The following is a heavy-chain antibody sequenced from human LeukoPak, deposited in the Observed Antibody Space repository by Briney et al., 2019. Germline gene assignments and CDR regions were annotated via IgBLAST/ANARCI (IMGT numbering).Heavy chain of an antibody. CDR2: IYYSGST. CDR3: ARGPPPDFDY. CDR1: GGSISSSSYY. Sequence: SETLSLTCTVSGGSISSSSYYWGWNRQPPGKGLEWIGSIYYSGSTYYNPSLKSRVTISVDTSKNQFSLKLSSVTAADTAVYYCARGPPPDFDYWGRGTLVTVSS. J-gene: IGHJ4*02. V-gene: IGHV4-39*07.